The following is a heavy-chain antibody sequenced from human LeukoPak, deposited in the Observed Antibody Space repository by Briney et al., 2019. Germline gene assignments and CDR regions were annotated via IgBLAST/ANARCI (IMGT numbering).Heavy chain of an antibody. CDR3: AREGHIVVVTAIRAGYFDY. D-gene: IGHD2-21*02. Sequence: GGSLRLSCAASGFTFSSFAMAWVRQAPGKGPAWVAGISASGGSKSYADSVKARLSISRDNSKNMLYLQMNSLRAEDTAVYYCAREGHIVVVTAIRAGYFDYWGQGTLVTVSS. CDR2: ISASGGSK. CDR1: GFTFSSFA. V-gene: IGHV3-23*01. J-gene: IGHJ4*02.